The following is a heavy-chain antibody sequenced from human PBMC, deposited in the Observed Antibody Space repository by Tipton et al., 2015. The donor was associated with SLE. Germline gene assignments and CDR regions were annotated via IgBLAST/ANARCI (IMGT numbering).Heavy chain of an antibody. CDR2: IYHSGST. CDR3: ARGVTIFGVVIIFNWFDP. J-gene: IGHJ5*02. V-gene: IGHV4-38-2*01. CDR1: GYSISSGYY. D-gene: IGHD3-3*01. Sequence: LRLSCAVSGYSISSGYYWGWIRQPPGKGLEWIGSIYHSGSTYYNPSLKSRVTISVDTSKNQFSLKLSSVTAADTAVYYCARGVTIFGVVIIFNWFDPWGQGTLVTVSS.